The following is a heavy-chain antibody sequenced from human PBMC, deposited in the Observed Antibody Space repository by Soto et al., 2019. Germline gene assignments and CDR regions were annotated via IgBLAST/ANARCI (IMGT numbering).Heavy chain of an antibody. Sequence: PGGSLRLSCSASGFTFSSYAMHWVRQAPGKGLEYVSAISSNGGSTYYADSVKGRFTISRDNSKNTLYLQMNSLRAEDTAVYYCATMISPPLRSMNVWGQGTTVTVSS. J-gene: IGHJ6*02. D-gene: IGHD3-16*01. CDR3: ATMISPPLRSMNV. V-gene: IGHV3-64*04. CDR2: ISSNGGST. CDR1: GFTFSSYA.